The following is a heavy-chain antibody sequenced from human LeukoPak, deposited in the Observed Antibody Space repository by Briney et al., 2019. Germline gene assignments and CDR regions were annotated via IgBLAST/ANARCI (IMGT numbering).Heavy chain of an antibody. CDR1: GFTFSSYS. V-gene: IGHV3-48*04. CDR3: ARTYGSGSYYKPLDY. Sequence: GGSLRLSCAASGFTFSSYSMNWVRQAPGKGLEWVSCISSSGRTIYYADSVKGRFTISRDNAKNSLYLQMNSLRAEDTAVYYCARTYGSGSYYKPLDYWGQGTLVTVSS. CDR2: ISSSGRTI. D-gene: IGHD3-10*01. J-gene: IGHJ4*02.